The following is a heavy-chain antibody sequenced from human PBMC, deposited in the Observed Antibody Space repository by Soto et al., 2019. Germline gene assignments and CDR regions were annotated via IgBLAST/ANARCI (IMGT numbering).Heavy chain of an antibody. Sequence: GGSLRLSCAASGFSFNSYAMSWVLQAPWKGLEWVSGISGSGDSTYYADSVMGRFTISRDNSKNILFLQMNSLRAEDTAIYYCAKDPSPYSSGWFLSEYWGQGTLVTVSS. D-gene: IGHD6-19*01. CDR2: ISGSGDST. CDR1: GFSFNSYA. CDR3: AKDPSPYSSGWFLSEY. V-gene: IGHV3-23*01. J-gene: IGHJ4*02.